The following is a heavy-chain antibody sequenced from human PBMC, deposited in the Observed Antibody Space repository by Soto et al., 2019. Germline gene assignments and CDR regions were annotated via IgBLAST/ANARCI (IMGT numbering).Heavy chain of an antibody. J-gene: IGHJ4*02. Sequence: EVRLVESGGDLVQPGGSLRLSCTASGFSFSASNMNWVRQAPGKGLEWVSYITSTSDIMRYADSVKGHFTVSRDNAKNSMYLQLSSLRAEDTAVYYCVRDGWSMVSYYWGQGTLVTVSS. CDR2: ITSTSDIM. CDR1: GFSFSASN. D-gene: IGHD2-8*02. CDR3: VRDGWSMVSYY. V-gene: IGHV3-48*01.